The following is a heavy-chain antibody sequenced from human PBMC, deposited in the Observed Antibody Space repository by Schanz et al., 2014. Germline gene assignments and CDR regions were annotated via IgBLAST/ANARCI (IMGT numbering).Heavy chain of an antibody. Sequence: QVQLLQFGGGVVQPGRSLRLSCAASGFTFSSYAMHWVRQAPGKGLEWVAAMSYDGSIKYYGDSVKGRFTISRDNSKNTVYLQMNRLRAEDTAVYYCAKARRKSNCSGGRCFHYSYYGMDVWGQGTTVTVSS. D-gene: IGHD2-15*01. J-gene: IGHJ6*02. CDR3: AKARRKSNCSGGRCFHYSYYGMDV. V-gene: IGHV3-30*18. CDR1: GFTFSSYA. CDR2: MSYDGSIK.